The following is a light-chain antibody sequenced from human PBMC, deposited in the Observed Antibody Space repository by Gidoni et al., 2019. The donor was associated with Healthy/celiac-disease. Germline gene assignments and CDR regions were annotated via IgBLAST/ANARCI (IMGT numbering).Light chain of an antibody. V-gene: IGKV1-13*02. CDR1: QGISSA. Sequence: AIQLTQSPSSLSASVGDRVTITCRASQGISSALAWYQQKPGKAPKLLIYYASSLESGVPSRFSGSGSGTDFTLTISSLQPEDFATYYCQQFNSYPAFGQGTRLEIK. J-gene: IGKJ5*01. CDR3: QQFNSYPA. CDR2: YAS.